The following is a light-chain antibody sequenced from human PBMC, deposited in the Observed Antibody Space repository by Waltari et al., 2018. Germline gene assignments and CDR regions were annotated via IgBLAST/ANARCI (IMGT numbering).Light chain of an antibody. CDR2: GAS. Sequence: IVMTQSPDTLSVSLGERATLSCRASQSVSSNLAWYQQKAGQPPRLLMYGASTRATGIPARFSGSGSGTEFTLTISSLQSEDFAVYYCQQYSNWPSITFGQGTRLEIK. CDR3: QQYSNWPSIT. V-gene: IGKV3-15*01. CDR1: QSVSSN. J-gene: IGKJ5*01.